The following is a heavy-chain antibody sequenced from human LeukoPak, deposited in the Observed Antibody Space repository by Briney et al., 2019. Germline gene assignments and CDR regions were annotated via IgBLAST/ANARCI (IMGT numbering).Heavy chain of an antibody. J-gene: IGHJ6*02. V-gene: IGHV3-23*01. CDR3: ARYCGGDCYGMDV. Sequence: PGGSLRLSCAASGFTFSSYAMSWVRQAPGKGLEWVSAISGSGGSTYYADSMKGRFTISRDNAKNSLYLQMNNLRAEDTAVYYCARYCGGDCYGMDVWGQGTTVTVSS. CDR2: ISGSGGST. D-gene: IGHD2-21*01. CDR1: GFTFSSYA.